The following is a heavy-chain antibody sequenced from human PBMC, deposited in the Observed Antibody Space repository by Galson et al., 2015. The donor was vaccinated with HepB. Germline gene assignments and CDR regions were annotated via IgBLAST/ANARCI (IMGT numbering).Heavy chain of an antibody. CDR3: ARDMGVSLDSSGYYYYFDY. Sequence: SVKVSCKASGYTFTSYGISWVRQAPGQGLEWMGWISAYNGNTNYAQKLQGGVTMTTDTSTSTAYMELRSLRSDDTAVYYCARDMGVSLDSSGYYYYFDYWGQGTLVTVSS. J-gene: IGHJ4*02. D-gene: IGHD3-22*01. V-gene: IGHV1-18*01. CDR1: GYTFTSYG. CDR2: ISAYNGNT.